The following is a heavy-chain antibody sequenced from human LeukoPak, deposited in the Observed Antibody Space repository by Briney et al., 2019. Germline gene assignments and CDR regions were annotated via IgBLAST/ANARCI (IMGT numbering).Heavy chain of an antibody. CDR3: ARPDSRGYFD. CDR1: GFTFSSYS. V-gene: IGHV3-48*01. D-gene: IGHD3-22*01. J-gene: IGHJ4*02. CDR2: ISSSSSTI. Sequence: GGSLRLSCAASGFTFSSYSMNWVRQAPGKGLEWVSYISSSSSTIYYADSVKGRFTISRNNAKNSLYLQMKSLRAEDTAVYYCARPDSRGYFDWGQGTLVTVSS.